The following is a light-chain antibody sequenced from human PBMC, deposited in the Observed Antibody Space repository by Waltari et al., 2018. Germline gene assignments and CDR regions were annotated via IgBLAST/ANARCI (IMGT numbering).Light chain of an antibody. CDR3: QQYYSNPAT. CDR2: AAS. Sequence: AIRITQSPSSLSASTGDRVTITCRASQGINSYLAWYQQKPGKAPKVLTYAASTLQSGVPSRFSGSGSGTDFTLTISCLQSEDFAIYYCQQYYSNPATFGQGTKVEIK. J-gene: IGKJ1*01. CDR1: QGINSY. V-gene: IGKV1-8*01.